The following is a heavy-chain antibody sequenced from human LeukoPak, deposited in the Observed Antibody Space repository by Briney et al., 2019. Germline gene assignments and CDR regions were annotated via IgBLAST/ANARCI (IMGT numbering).Heavy chain of an antibody. D-gene: IGHD6-13*01. CDR1: GFTFSTYA. Sequence: RSGGSLILSCAASGFTFSTYAMIWVRQAPGKGLEWVSVIGGSGSYTYYADSVKGRFTISRDNSKDTLYLQMNSLRAEDTAVYYCARDWYDYWGQGTLVTVSS. V-gene: IGHV3-23*01. J-gene: IGHJ4*02. CDR2: IGGSGSYT. CDR3: ARDWYDY.